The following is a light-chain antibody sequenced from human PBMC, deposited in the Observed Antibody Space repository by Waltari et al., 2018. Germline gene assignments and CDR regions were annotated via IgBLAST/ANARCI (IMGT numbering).Light chain of an antibody. CDR2: DVS. V-gene: IGKV1-33*01. Sequence: DIQLTQSPSSLSASVGDRVTITCQASQDISNFLNWYQQKPGKAPKPLIYDVSQLETGVPARFSGSGSGTEFTLIINSLQPEDIGTYYCQQYDSLPSTFGGGTKVEIQ. CDR3: QQYDSLPST. J-gene: IGKJ4*01. CDR1: QDISNF.